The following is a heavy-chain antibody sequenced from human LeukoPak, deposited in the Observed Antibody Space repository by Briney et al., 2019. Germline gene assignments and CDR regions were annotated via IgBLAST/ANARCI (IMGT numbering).Heavy chain of an antibody. Sequence: ASVKVSFKASGYTFTGYYMHWVRQAPGQGLEWMGWITPNSGGTNYAQKFPGRVTMTSDTSISTAYMELSRLRSNDTAVYYCARVYRWLHPNDAFDIWGQGTMVTVSS. CDR3: ARVYRWLHPNDAFDI. D-gene: IGHD5-12*01. CDR2: ITPNSGGT. CDR1: GYTFTGYY. V-gene: IGHV1-2*02. J-gene: IGHJ3*02.